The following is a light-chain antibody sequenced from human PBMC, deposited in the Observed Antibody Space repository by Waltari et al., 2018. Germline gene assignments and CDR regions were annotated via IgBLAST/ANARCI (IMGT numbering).Light chain of an antibody. J-gene: IGLJ3*02. CDR1: MSNIGNNP. Sequence: QSVLTQPPSASGTPGQRVIISCSGTMSNIGNNPVNWYQQLPGTAPNVLIYNDNPRPWVFPDRLSVPKSGPSASLAISGLQSDDEADYYCAARDDSLNVWVFGGGTKVTVL. CDR2: NDN. CDR3: AARDDSLNVWV. V-gene: IGLV1-44*01.